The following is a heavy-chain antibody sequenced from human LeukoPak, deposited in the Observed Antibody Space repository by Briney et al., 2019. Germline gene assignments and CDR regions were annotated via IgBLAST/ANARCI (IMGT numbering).Heavy chain of an antibody. J-gene: IGHJ4*02. CDR2: IYHSGST. Sequence: SETLSLTCTVSGYSISSGYYCGWIRQPPGKGLEWIGSIYHSGSTYYNPSLKSRVTISVDTSKNQFSLNLSSVTAADTAVYYCARDRGLHYFDYWGQGTLVTVSS. CDR1: GYSISSGYY. CDR3: ARDRGLHYFDY. V-gene: IGHV4-38-2*02.